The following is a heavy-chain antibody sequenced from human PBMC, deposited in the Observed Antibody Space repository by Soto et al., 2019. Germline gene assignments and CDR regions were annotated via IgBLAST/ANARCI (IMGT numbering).Heavy chain of an antibody. CDR3: AKGRSGYYNPGGMDV. D-gene: IGHD3-3*01. J-gene: IGHJ6*02. Sequence: PGGSLRLSSAASGFTFSNYAMRWVRQSPGKGLEWVSGISWNSGSIGYADSVKGRFTISRDNAKNSLYLQMNSLRAEDTALYYCAKGRSGYYNPGGMDVWGQGTTVTVSS. CDR1: GFTFSNYA. V-gene: IGHV3-9*01. CDR2: ISWNSGSI.